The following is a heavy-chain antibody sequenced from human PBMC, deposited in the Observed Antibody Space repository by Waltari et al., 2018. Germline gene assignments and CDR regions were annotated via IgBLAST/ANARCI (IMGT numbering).Heavy chain of an antibody. Sequence: QVQLQESGPGLVKPSETLSLTCTVSGGSISSYYWSWIRQPPGKGLEWIGYIYYSGSTNYNPSLKSRVTISVDTSKNQFSLKLSSVTAADTAVYYCAREGSYDYDAFDIWGQGTMVTVSS. CDR2: IYYSGST. CDR3: AREGSYDYDAFDI. J-gene: IGHJ3*02. V-gene: IGHV4-59*01. D-gene: IGHD5-12*01. CDR1: GGSISSYY.